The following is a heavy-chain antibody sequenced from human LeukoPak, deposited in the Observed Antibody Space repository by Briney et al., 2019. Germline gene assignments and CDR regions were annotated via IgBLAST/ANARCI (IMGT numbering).Heavy chain of an antibody. Sequence: GRSLRLSCAASGFTFNNYAMHWVRQAPGKGLQWVAVISNDGSKKSYVDSVKGRFTISRDNAKNSLYLQMNSLRAEDMALYYCAKASIAVASWSNFDYWGQGTLVTVSS. V-gene: IGHV3-30*04. CDR1: GFTFNNYA. D-gene: IGHD6-19*01. CDR2: ISNDGSKK. CDR3: AKASIAVASWSNFDY. J-gene: IGHJ4*02.